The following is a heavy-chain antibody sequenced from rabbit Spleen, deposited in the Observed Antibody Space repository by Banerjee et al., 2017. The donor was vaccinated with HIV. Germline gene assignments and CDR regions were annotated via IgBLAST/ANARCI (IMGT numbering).Heavy chain of an antibody. CDR1: GFSLSSYD. CDR3: ARDFSGGSVTYFNL. Sequence: QEQLEESGGDLVKPEGSLTLTCKVSGFSLSSYDMSWVRQAPGKGLEWIGCIYAGSGSTYYASWAKGRFTISKTSSTTVTLQMTSLTVADTATYFCARDFSGGSVTYFNLWGPGTLVTVS. D-gene: IGHD1-1*01. V-gene: IGHV1S45*01. J-gene: IGHJ4*01. CDR2: IYAGSGST.